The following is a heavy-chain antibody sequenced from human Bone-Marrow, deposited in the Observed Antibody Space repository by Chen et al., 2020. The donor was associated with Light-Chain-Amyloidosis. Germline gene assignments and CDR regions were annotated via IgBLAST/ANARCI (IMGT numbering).Heavy chain of an antibody. CDR3: ARDRGRFSYNRGGLDS. CDR2: MPTDVTKT. CDR1: GFPLNTYW. Sequence: EVQLVESGGALVQPGGSLIPSCAASGFPLNTYWMHWVRQPPGGGLVWVARMPTDVTKTVYADSVKGRFTVSRDDAKNTLYLEMNSLRVEDTGLYFCARDRGRFSYNRGGLDSWGQGTLVTVSS. J-gene: IGHJ4*02. D-gene: IGHD3-10*01. V-gene: IGHV3-74*01.